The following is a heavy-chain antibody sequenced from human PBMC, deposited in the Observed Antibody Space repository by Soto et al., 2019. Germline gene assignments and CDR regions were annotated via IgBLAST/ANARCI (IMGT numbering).Heavy chain of an antibody. Sequence: SETLSLTCTVFGGSISSSSYYWGWIRQPPGKRLEWIGSIYYSGSTYYNPSLKSRVTISVDTSKNQFSLKLSSVTAADTAVYYCASSGWWYFDYCGQGTLVTVSS. D-gene: IGHD6-19*01. V-gene: IGHV4-39*01. CDR1: GGSISSSSYY. CDR2: IYYSGST. J-gene: IGHJ4*02. CDR3: ASSGWWYFDY.